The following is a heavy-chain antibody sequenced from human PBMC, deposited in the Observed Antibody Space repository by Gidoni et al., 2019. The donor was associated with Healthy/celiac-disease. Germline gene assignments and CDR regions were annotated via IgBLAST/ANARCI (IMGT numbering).Heavy chain of an antibody. Sequence: EVQLVESGVGLVQPGRSLRLSCTASGFTFGDYAMSWFRQAPGKGLAWVGFIRSKAYGGTTEYAASVKGRFTISRDDSKSIAYLQMNSLKTEDTAVYYCTRGRHDFWSGYYSIFDYWGQGTLVTVSS. J-gene: IGHJ4*02. D-gene: IGHD3-3*01. V-gene: IGHV3-49*03. CDR3: TRGRHDFWSGYYSIFDY. CDR1: GFTFGDYA. CDR2: IRSKAYGGTT.